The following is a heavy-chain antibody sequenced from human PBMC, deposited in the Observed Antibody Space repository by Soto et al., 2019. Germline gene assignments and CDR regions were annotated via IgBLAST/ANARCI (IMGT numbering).Heavy chain of an antibody. CDR2: ISAFNGHT. Sequence: QVQLVQSGTEVKKPGASVKVSCKTSGYTFTNFGISWVRQAPGQGLEWMGWISAFNGHTHHAQKFQGRVTLTTDTSTTTAFLERRSLRSDYTAVYYCAREPPRATAGLNYFAPWGQGTLVSVSS. J-gene: IGHJ5*02. CDR3: AREPPRATAGLNYFAP. CDR1: GYTFTNFG. D-gene: IGHD6-13*01. V-gene: IGHV1-18*01.